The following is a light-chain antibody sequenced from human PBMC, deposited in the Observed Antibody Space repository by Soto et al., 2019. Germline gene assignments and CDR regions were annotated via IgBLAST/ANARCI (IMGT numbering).Light chain of an antibody. V-gene: IGKV3-20*01. Sequence: IVMTHSPATLPVSPGERATLSCRASESVSSKLVWYQKKPGQAPRLLIYGASSRATGIPDRFSGSGSGTDFTLTISRLEPEDFAVYYCRQYGRSLGFDFGGGTKVDIK. CDR1: ESVSSK. CDR2: GAS. CDR3: RQYGRSLGFD. J-gene: IGKJ4*01.